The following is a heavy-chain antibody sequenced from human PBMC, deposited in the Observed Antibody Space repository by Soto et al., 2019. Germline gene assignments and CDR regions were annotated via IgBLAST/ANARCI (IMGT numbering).Heavy chain of an antibody. CDR2: ISSSSSII. CDR1: GFIFSNYN. Sequence: GGSLRLSCAASGFIFSNYNMNWVRQAPGRGLEWVSSISSSSSIIYYADSVKGRFTISRDNAKKSLYLHMSSLRAEDTAVYFCARDCGDYWGPGTLVTVSS. CDR3: ARDCGDY. V-gene: IGHV3-48*01. D-gene: IGHD2-21*01. J-gene: IGHJ4*02.